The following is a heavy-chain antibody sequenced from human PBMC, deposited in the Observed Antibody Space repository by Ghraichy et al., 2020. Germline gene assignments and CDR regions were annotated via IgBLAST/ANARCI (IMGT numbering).Heavy chain of an antibody. J-gene: IGHJ4*02. Sequence: ASVKVSCKASGYTFTSYYMHWVRQAPGQGLEWMGIINPSGGSTSYAQKFQGRVTMTRDTSTSTVYMELSSLRSEDTAVYYCARDQGAYSSGTTFDYWGQGTLVTVSS. D-gene: IGHD6-25*01. CDR2: INPSGGST. CDR1: GYTFTSYY. CDR3: ARDQGAYSSGTTFDY. V-gene: IGHV1-46*01.